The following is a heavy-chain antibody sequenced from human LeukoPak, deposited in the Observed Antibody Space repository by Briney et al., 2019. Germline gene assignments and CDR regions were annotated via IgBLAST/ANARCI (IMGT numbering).Heavy chain of an antibody. V-gene: IGHV4-30-4*08. J-gene: IGHJ4*02. D-gene: IGHD3-10*01. CDR2: IYYSGST. CDR1: GGSISSGDYY. Sequence: SETLSLTCTVSGGSISSGDYYWSWIRQPPGKGLEWIGYIYYSGSTYYNPSLKSRVTISVDTSKNQFSLRLTSVTAADTAVYYCVRYGSGTYSTPCNYWGQGTLVTVSS. CDR3: VRYGSGTYSTPCNY.